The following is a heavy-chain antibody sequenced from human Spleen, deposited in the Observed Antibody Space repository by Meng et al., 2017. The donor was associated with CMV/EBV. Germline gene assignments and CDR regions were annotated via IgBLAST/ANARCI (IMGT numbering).Heavy chain of an antibody. J-gene: IGHJ4*02. D-gene: IGHD6-13*01. CDR1: GFTFNNYA. Sequence: GSLRLSCAASGFTFNNYAMTWVRQAQGKGLEWVSTISGTGGSTYYTDSVKGRFTVSRDDSTNTLYLQMNSLRVEDTAVFYCARGDSSSTWLVFDYWGLGTLVTVSS. V-gene: IGHV3-23*01. CDR2: ISGTGGST. CDR3: ARGDSSSTWLVFDY.